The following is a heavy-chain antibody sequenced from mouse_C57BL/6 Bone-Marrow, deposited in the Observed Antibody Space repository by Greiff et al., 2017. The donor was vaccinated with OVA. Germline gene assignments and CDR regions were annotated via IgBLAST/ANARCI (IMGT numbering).Heavy chain of an antibody. CDR2: IYPGSGNT. J-gene: IGHJ3*01. V-gene: IGHV1-76*01. D-gene: IGHD1-1*01. CDR3: ARGYGREGGFAY. Sequence: QVQLQQSGAELVRPGASVKLSCKASGYTFTDYYINWVKQRPGQGLEWIARIYPGSGNTYYHEKFKGKATLTAEKSCHTAYMQLSSLTSEASAVYFCARGYGREGGFAYWGKGTLVTVSA. CDR1: GYTFTDYY.